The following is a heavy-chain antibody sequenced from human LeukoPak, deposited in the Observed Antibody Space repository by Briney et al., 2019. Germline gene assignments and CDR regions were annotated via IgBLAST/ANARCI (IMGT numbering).Heavy chain of an antibody. CDR2: IYSGGST. CDR1: GFTVSSNY. J-gene: IGHJ5*02. CDR3: ARDQRYGDHRGVGWFDP. V-gene: IGHV3-53*01. Sequence: PGGSLRLSCAASGFTVSSNYMSWVRQAPGKGLEWVSVIYSGGSTYYADSVKGRFTISRDNSKNTLYLQMNSLRAEDTAVYYCARDQRYGDHRGVGWFDPWGQGTLVTVSS. D-gene: IGHD4-17*01.